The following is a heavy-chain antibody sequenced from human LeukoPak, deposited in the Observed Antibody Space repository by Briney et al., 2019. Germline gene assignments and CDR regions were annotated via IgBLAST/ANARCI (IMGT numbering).Heavy chain of an antibody. V-gene: IGHV3-21*05. CDR2: IDKSGYDK. Sequence: PGGSLRLSCAASGFTFSSYAMSWVRQAPGKGLEWISYIDKSGYDKDYADSVKGRFTISRDNGRDSLYLQMNRLRDDDTAIYYCATSTPQQSTGFYWYFDSWGQGTLVTVSS. CDR3: ATSTPQQSTGFYWYFDS. D-gene: IGHD1/OR15-1a*01. CDR1: GFTFSSYA. J-gene: IGHJ4*02.